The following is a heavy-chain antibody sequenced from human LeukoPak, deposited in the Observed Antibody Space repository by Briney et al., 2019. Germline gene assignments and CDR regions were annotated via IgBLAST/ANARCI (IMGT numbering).Heavy chain of an antibody. V-gene: IGHV1-69*04. CDR3: ARDAVRGGSFDY. CDR1: GGTFSSYA. J-gene: IGHJ4*02. CDR2: IIPILGIA. D-gene: IGHD3-10*02. Sequence: GASVKLSCKASGGTFSSYAIRWVRQAPGQGLEWMGRIIPILGIANYAQKFQGRVTITADKSTSTAYMELTSLRTEDTAVYYCARDAVRGGSFDYWGQGTLVTVSS.